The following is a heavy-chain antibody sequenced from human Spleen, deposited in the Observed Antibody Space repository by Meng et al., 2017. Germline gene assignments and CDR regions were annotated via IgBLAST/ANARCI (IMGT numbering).Heavy chain of an antibody. CDR1: GYTFTNHD. D-gene: IGHD6-19*01. CDR2: MNSNSGGT. V-gene: IGHV1-8*01. J-gene: IGHJ4*02. CDR3: ARIDGSGWYLDY. Sequence: ASVKVSCKASGYTFTNHDINWVRQATGQGLEWMGLMNSNSGGTSHAQKFQGRVTLTWNTSINTAYMELSSLRSEDTAVYYCARIDGSGWYLDYWGQGTLVTVSS.